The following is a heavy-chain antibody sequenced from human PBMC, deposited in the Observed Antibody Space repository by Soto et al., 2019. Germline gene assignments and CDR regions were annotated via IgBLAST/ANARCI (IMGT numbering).Heavy chain of an antibody. CDR2: IIDSGGST. CDR1: GFTFSSCA. CDR3: GKGRSYYYYYGVDV. Sequence: GGSLRHSCAASGFTFSSCAMVWVRQAPGKGLEWVSDIIDSGGSTYYADAVKGRFTISRDNSKSTLYLQMNSLRAEDTAVYYCGKGRSYYYYYGVDVWGQGTTVTVSS. V-gene: IGHV3-23*01. D-gene: IGHD1-26*01. J-gene: IGHJ6*02.